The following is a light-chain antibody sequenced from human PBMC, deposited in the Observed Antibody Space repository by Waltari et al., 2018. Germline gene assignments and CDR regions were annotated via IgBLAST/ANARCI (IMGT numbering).Light chain of an antibody. CDR2: DAS. Sequence: FVLTQSPGTLSLFPGEIVTLSCRASQSVSSNYLAWYQQKPGQAPRLLIYDASNRATGIADRFSGSGSGTDFTLTISRLEPEDVAVYYCQQYGRSPWTFGQGTKVEIK. V-gene: IGKV3-20*01. J-gene: IGKJ1*01. CDR3: QQYGRSPWT. CDR1: QSVSSNY.